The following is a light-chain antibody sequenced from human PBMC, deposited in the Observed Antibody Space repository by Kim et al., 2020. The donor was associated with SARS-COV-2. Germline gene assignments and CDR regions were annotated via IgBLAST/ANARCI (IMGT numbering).Light chain of an antibody. CDR2: EVS. V-gene: IGLV2-8*01. CDR1: SSDIGDYNY. CDR3: SSFAGSYKV. Sequence: PGQSVTISCTATSSDIGDYNYVSWYQQHPGKAPKRIISEVSKRPSGVPDRFSGSKSGNTASLTVSGLQADDEADYYCSSFAGSYKVFGGGTQLTVL. J-gene: IGLJ2*01.